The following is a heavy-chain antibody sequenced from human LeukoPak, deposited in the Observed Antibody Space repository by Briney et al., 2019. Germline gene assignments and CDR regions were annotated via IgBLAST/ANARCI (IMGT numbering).Heavy chain of an antibody. D-gene: IGHD3-10*01. CDR1: GFTFSSYA. J-gene: IGHJ3*02. Sequence: GGSLRLSCAASGFTFSSYAIHWVRQAPGKGLEWVAVISYDGSNKYYADSVKGRFTISRDNSKNTLYLQMNSLRAEDTAVYYCARDYYGSGSYERAYDIWGQGTMVTVSS. CDR3: ARDYYGSGSYERAYDI. V-gene: IGHV3-30-3*01. CDR2: ISYDGSNK.